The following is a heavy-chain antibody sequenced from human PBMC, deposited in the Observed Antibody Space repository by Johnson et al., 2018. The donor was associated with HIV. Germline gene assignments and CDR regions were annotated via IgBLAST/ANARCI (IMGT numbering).Heavy chain of an antibody. CDR3: AREGGWHIVVVTTIEGAFDI. Sequence: QMQLVESGGGVVQPGRSLRLSCVASGFTFSNYAMHWVRQAPGKGLEWVAVMSYDGTKEYYADSVKGRFTISRDNSKNTLYLQMNSLRAEDTAVYYCAREGGWHIVVVTTIEGAFDIWGQGTMVTVSS. CDR2: MSYDGTKE. D-gene: IGHD2-21*02. J-gene: IGHJ3*02. CDR1: GFTFSNYA. V-gene: IGHV3-30-3*01.